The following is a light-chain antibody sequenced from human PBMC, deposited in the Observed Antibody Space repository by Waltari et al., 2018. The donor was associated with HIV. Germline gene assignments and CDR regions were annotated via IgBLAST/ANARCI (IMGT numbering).Light chain of an antibody. V-gene: IGLV2-8*01. J-gene: IGLJ2*01. CDR3: STYAGSGNPMWL. CDR1: SSDVGAYNY. Sequence: QSALTQPPSATGSPGQSVTISCTGTSSDVGAYNYVSWYQQHPGKAPKLMIYEVTKRPSGVPGRFSGSKSGNTASLTVSGLQTDDEADYYCSTYAGSGNPMWLFGGGTKLTVL. CDR2: EVT.